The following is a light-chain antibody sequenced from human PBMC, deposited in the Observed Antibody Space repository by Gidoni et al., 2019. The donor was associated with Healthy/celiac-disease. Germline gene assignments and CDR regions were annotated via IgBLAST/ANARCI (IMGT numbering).Light chain of an antibody. V-gene: IGLV1-47*01. J-gene: IGLJ3*02. CDR1: SSNIGSNY. Sequence: QSVLPQPHSESGTPGQRVTISCSGSSSNIGSNYVYWYQQLPGTAPKLLIYRNNQRPSGVPDRFSGSKSGTSASLAISGLRSEDQADYYCAAWDDSLSGFNWVFGGGTKLTVL. CDR2: RNN. CDR3: AAWDDSLSGFNWV.